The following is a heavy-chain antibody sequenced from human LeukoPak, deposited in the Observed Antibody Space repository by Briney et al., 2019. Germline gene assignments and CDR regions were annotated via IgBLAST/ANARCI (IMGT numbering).Heavy chain of an antibody. CDR1: GFTVSSNY. D-gene: IGHD2-8*01. Sequence: PGGSLRLSCAASGFTVSSNYMSWVRQAPGKGLEWVSVIYSGGSTYYADSVKGRFTISRDNSKNTLYLQMNSLRAEDTAVYYCARVDLYGNVAFDIWGQGTMVTVSS. CDR3: ARVDLYGNVAFDI. V-gene: IGHV3-53*01. J-gene: IGHJ3*02. CDR2: IYSGGST.